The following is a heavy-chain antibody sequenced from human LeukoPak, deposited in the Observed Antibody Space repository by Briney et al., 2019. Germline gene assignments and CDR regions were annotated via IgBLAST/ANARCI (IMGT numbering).Heavy chain of an antibody. V-gene: IGHV3-21*01. CDR3: ARDGAAAGIFDY. Sequence: GGSLRLSCAASGFTFSSYSMNWVRQAPGKGLEWVSSISSSSSYIYYADSVKGRFTISRDNAKKSLYLQMNSLRAEDTAVYYCARDGAAAGIFDYWGQGTLVTVSS. CDR1: GFTFSSYS. D-gene: IGHD6-13*01. CDR2: ISSSSSYI. J-gene: IGHJ4*02.